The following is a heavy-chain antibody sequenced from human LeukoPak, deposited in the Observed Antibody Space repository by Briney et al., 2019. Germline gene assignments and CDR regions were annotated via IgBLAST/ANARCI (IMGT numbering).Heavy chain of an antibody. CDR3: AEVNTD. J-gene: IGHJ4*02. V-gene: IGHV3-23*01. Sequence: GGSLRLSCAASGFTFSTYAMSWVRQAPGKGLEWVSGISGIGSDTYYADSVKGRFTISRDNSKNTLYLQMNSLRAEDTAVYYCAEVNTDWGQGTLVTVSS. CDR2: ISGIGSDT. D-gene: IGHD3-22*01. CDR1: GFTFSTYA.